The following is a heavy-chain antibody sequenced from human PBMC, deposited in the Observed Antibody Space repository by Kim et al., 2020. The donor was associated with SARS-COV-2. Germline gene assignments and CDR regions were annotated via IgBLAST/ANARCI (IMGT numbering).Heavy chain of an antibody. J-gene: IGHJ6*02. CDR3: AKVGVPAAIVGYGMDV. CDR2: ISGSGGST. Sequence: GGSLRLSCAASGFTFSSYAMSWVRQAPGKGLEWVSAISGSGGSTYYADSVKGRFTISRDNSKNTLYLQMNSLRAEDTAVYYCAKVGVPAAIVGYGMDVWGQGTTVTVSS. V-gene: IGHV3-23*01. CDR1: GFTFSSYA. D-gene: IGHD2-2*01.